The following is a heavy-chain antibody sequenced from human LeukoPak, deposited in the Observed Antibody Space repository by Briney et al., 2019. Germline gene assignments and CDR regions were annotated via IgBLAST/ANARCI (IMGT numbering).Heavy chain of an antibody. D-gene: IGHD3-22*01. CDR2: IKQDGSEK. V-gene: IGHV3-7*01. CDR1: GFTFSSYW. J-gene: IGHJ4*02. Sequence: GGSLRLSCAASGFTFSSYWMSWVRQAPGKGLEWVANIKQDGSEKYYVDSVKGRFTISRDNAKNSLYLQMNSLRAEDTAVYYCARWRGGYYYDSSGYYYGYWGQGTLVTVSS. CDR3: ARWRGGYYYDSSGYYYGY.